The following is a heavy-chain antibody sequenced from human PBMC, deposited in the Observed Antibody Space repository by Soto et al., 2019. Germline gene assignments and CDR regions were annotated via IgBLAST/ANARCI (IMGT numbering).Heavy chain of an antibody. J-gene: IGHJ4*02. CDR1: GGTFSSYA. CDR2: IIPIFGTA. V-gene: IGHV1-69*06. D-gene: IGHD6-13*01. CDR3: ASREKISSWYRSLYYFDY. Sequence: QVQLVQSGAEVKKPGSSVKVSCKASGGTFSSYAISWVRQAPGQGLEWMGGIIPIFGTANYAQKFQGRVTITADKSTSTAYMELSSLRSEDTAVYYCASREKISSWYRSLYYFDYWGQGTLVTVSS.